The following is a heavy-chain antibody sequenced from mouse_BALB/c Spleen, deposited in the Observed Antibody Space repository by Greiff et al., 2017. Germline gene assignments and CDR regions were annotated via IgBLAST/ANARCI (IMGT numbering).Heavy chain of an antibody. CDR2: INPNNGGT. J-gene: IGHJ4*01. V-gene: IGHV1-18*01. CDR1: GYTFTDYN. CDR3: ARGSSPTHLYAMDY. Sequence: EVQLQQSGPELVKPGASVKIPCKASGYTFTDYNMDWVKQSHGKSLEWIGDINPNNGGTIYNQKFKGKATLTVDKSSSTAYMELRSLTSEDTAVYYCARGSSPTHLYAMDYWGQGTSVTVSS.